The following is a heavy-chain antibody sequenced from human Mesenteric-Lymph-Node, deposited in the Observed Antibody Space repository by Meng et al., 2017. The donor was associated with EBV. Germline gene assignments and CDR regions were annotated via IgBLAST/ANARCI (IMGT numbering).Heavy chain of an antibody. CDR3: AREEYDAFDI. Sequence: EVQLVESGXGLVQPGGSLRLSCAASGFTFSSYWMHWVRQAPGKGLVWVSRINIGGSSTDYADSVKGRFTISRDNAKNTLYLQMTSLRGEDTAVYYCAREEYDAFDIWGQGTLVTVSS. CDR1: GFTFSSYW. J-gene: IGHJ3*02. V-gene: IGHV3-74*01. CDR2: INIGGSST. D-gene: IGHD3-10*01.